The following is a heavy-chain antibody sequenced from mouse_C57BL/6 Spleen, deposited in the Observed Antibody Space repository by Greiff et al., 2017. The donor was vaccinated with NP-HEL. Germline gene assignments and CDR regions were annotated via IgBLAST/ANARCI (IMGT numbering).Heavy chain of an antibody. Sequence: DVKLVESGGGLVKPGGSLKLSCAASGFTFSSYAMSWVRQTPEKRLEWVATISDGGSYTYYPDNVKGRFTISRDNAKNNLYLQMSHLKSEDTAMYYCAREDGYGNMDYWGQGTSVTVSS. D-gene: IGHD2-2*01. V-gene: IGHV5-4*01. CDR1: GFTFSSYA. CDR2: ISDGGSYT. CDR3: AREDGYGNMDY. J-gene: IGHJ4*01.